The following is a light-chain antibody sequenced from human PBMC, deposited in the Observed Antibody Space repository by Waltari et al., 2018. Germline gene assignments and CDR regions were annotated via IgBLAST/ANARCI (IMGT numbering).Light chain of an antibody. CDR3: ELYDSSPPGYT. J-gene: IGKJ2*01. V-gene: IGKV3-20*01. Sequence: EIVLTQSPGTLSLSPGERATLSCRASQTVRSSYIAWYQQRPGQAPRLLIHGASSRATGIPDRFSGSGSGTDFTLSISGLEPDDCAVYFCELYDSSPPGYTFGQGTKLES. CDR2: GAS. CDR1: QTVRSSY.